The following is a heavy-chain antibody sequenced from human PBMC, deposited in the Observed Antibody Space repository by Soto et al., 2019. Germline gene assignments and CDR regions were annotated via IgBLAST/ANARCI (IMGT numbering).Heavy chain of an antibody. CDR1: GYTFTSYY. V-gene: IGHV1-46*03. CDR3: ARVRVRGYCSGGSCYGAFDI. CDR2: INPSGGST. D-gene: IGHD2-15*01. Sequence: ASVKVSCKASGYTFTSYYMHWVRQAPGQGLEWMGIINPSGGSTSYAKKFQGRVTMTRDTSTSTVYMELSSLRSEDTAVYYCARVRVRGYCSGGSCYGAFDIWGQGTMVTVSS. J-gene: IGHJ3*02.